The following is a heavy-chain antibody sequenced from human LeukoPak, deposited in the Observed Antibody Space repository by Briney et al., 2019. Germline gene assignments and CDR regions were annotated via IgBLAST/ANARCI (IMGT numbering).Heavy chain of an antibody. Sequence: GGSLRLSCAASGFTFSTYAMSWVRQAPGEGLEWVSAISGSGGSTYYADSVKGRFTISRDNSKNTLYLQMNSLRAEDTSIYFCAKALEQETVIALDSWGQGTLVTVSS. V-gene: IGHV3-23*01. CDR3: AKALEQETVIALDS. CDR1: GFTFSTYA. CDR2: ISGSGGST. D-gene: IGHD6-13*01. J-gene: IGHJ4*02.